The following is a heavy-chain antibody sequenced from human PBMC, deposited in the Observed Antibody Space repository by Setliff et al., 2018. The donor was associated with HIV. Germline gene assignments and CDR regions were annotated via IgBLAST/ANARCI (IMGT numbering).Heavy chain of an antibody. J-gene: IGHJ4*02. D-gene: IGHD6-19*01. CDR1: GYTFTGYY. CDR2: INPNSGGT. V-gene: IGHV1-2*02. Sequence: ASVKVSCKASGYTFTGYYMHWVRQAPGQGLEWMGWINPNSGGTNYAQKFQGRVTMTRDTSIATAYMELSRLRSDDTAVYYCARDGIAVAGTLPFDYWGQGTLVTVSS. CDR3: ARDGIAVAGTLPFDY.